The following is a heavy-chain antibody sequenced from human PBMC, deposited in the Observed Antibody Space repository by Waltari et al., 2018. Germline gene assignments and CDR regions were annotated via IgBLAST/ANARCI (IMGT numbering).Heavy chain of an antibody. CDR3: ARGRTTVVTPWGY. CDR2: ISDTDFP. CDR1: DGSINSGGFY. V-gene: IGHV4-30-4*01. D-gene: IGHD4-17*01. Sequence: QVQLQESGPGLVKPSQILSLTCTVSDGSINSGGFYWSWIRQLPGKGLEGIGYISDTDFPSYNPSLKGRALISRDTAKNQYSLSLSSVTVADTAVYYCARGRTTVVTPWGYWGQGTLVTVSS. J-gene: IGHJ4*02.